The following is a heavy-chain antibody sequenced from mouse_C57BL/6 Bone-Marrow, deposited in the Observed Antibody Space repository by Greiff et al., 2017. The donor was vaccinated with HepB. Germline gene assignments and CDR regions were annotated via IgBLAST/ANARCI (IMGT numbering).Heavy chain of an antibody. Sequence: EVKVEESGGGLVQPGGSMKLSCVASGFTFSNYWMNWVRQSPEKGLEWVAQIRLKSDNYATHYAESVKGRFTISRDDSKSSVYLQMNNLRAEDTGIYYCTGGRWLLDAYWGQGTLVTVSA. CDR2: IRLKSDNYAT. V-gene: IGHV6-3*01. CDR1: GFTFSNYW. CDR3: TGGRWLLDAY. D-gene: IGHD2-3*01. J-gene: IGHJ3*01.